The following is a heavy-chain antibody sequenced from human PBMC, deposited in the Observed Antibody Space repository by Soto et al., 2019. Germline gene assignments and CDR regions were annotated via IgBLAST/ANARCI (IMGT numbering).Heavy chain of an antibody. J-gene: IGHJ6*02. V-gene: IGHV4-31*03. CDR1: GGSISSGGYY. CDR3: SSGYDILTGYPRGHSYGMDV. D-gene: IGHD3-9*01. Sequence: SETLSLTCTVSGGSISSGGYYWSWIRQHPGKGLEWIGYIYYSGSTYYNPSLKSRVTISVDTSKNQFSLKLSSVTAADTAVYYCSSGYDILTGYPRGHSYGMDVWGQGTTVTVSS. CDR2: IYYSGST.